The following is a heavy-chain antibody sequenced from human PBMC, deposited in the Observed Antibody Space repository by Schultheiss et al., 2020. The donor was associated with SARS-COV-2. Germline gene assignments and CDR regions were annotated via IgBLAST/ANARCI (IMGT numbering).Heavy chain of an antibody. CDR3: ARARGYSSSSFRWCTPHTLCYYGMDV. V-gene: IGHV4-30-2*01. CDR1: GGSISSGGYS. D-gene: IGHD6-6*01. CDR2: IYHSGST. J-gene: IGHJ6*02. Sequence: SETLSLTCAVSGGSISSGGYSWSWIRQPPGKGLEWIGYIYHSGSTYYNPSLKSRVTISVDTSKNQFSLKLSSVTAADTAVYYCARARGYSSSSFRWCTPHTLCYYGMDVWGQGTTVTVSS.